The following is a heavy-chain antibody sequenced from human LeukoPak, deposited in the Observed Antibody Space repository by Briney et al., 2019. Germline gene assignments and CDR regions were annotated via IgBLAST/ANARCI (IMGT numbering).Heavy chain of an antibody. D-gene: IGHD3-22*01. CDR3: ARFDSSGYYLTVDY. Sequence: VASVKVSCKASGGTFSSYAISWVRQAPGQGLEWMGGIIPIFGTANYAQKFQGRVTITADESTSTAYMELSSLRSEDTAVYYCARFDSSGYYLTVDYWGQGTLVTVSS. CDR2: IIPIFGTA. V-gene: IGHV1-69*13. J-gene: IGHJ4*02. CDR1: GGTFSSYA.